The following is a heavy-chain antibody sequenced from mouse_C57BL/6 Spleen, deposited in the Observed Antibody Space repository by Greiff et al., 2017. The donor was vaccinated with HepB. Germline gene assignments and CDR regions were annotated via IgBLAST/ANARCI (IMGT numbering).Heavy chain of an antibody. CDR3: ARGLDYYYGSSYVDYAMDY. CDR2: IDPANGNT. J-gene: IGHJ4*01. CDR1: GFNIKNTY. V-gene: IGHV14-3*01. Sequence: EVQLQQSVAELVRPGASVKLSCTASGFNIKNTYMHWVKQRPEQGLEWIGRIDPANGNTKYAPKFQGKATITADTSSNTAYLQLSSLTSEDTAIYYCARGLDYYYGSSYVDYAMDYWGQGTSVTVSS. D-gene: IGHD1-1*01.